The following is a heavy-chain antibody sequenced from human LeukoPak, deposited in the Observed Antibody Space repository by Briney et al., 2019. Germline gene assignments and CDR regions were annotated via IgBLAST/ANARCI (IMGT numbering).Heavy chain of an antibody. CDR3: GIPLRIGSLGD. D-gene: IGHD2/OR15-2a*01. CDR1: GYTLTDFC. Sequence: ASVKVSCKVSGYTLTDFCIHWVRQTPGTGLEWMGSFDGEDGQTLYAQKFQGRVTMTKDTSTATAYMELSRLTFDDTAVNYCGIPLRIGSLGDWGQGTLVTVSS. J-gene: IGHJ4*02. V-gene: IGHV1-24*01. CDR2: FDGEDGQT.